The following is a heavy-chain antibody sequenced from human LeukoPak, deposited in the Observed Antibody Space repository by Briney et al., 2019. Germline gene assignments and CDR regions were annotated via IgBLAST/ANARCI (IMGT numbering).Heavy chain of an antibody. D-gene: IGHD2-2*01. Sequence: ASVKVSCKASGYTFTGYYMHWVRQAPGQGLEWMGIINPSGGSTSYAQKFQGRVTMTRDTSTSTVYMELSSLRSEDTAVYYCARVGVPAVASNWFDPWGQGTLVTVSS. J-gene: IGHJ5*02. V-gene: IGHV1-46*01. CDR1: GYTFTGYY. CDR3: ARVGVPAVASNWFDP. CDR2: INPSGGST.